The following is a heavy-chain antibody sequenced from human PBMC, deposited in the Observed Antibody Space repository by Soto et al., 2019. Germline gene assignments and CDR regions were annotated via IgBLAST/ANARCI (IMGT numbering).Heavy chain of an antibody. CDR1: GFTFSSYA. V-gene: IGHV3-23*01. D-gene: IGHD3-22*01. CDR3: AKTRSTVIPYFGY. CDR2: ISGSGGST. Sequence: LRLSCAASGFTFSSYAMKWVRQAPGKGLGWVSAISGSGGSTYYADSVKGRFTISRDNSKNTLYLQMNSLRAEDTAVYYCAKTRSTVIPYFGYWGQGTLVTVSS. J-gene: IGHJ4*02.